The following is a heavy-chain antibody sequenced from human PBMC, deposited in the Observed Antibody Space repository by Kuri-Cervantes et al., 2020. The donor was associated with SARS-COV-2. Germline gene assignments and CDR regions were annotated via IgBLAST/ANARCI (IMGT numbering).Heavy chain of an antibody. CDR3: ARVLLHYYYYMDV. D-gene: IGHD1-1*01. Sequence: SGTLSLTCTVSGGSISSHYWSWIRQPPGKGLEWIGYIYYSGSTNYNPSLKSRVTISVDTSKNQFSLKLSSVTAADTAVYYCARVLLHYYYYMDVWGKGTTVTVSS. J-gene: IGHJ6*03. V-gene: IGHV4-59*11. CDR1: GGSISSHY. CDR2: IYYSGST.